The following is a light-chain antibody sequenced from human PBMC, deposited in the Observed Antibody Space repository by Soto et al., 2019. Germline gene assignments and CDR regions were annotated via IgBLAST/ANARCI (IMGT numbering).Light chain of an antibody. CDR2: GAS. Sequence: EIVLTQSPGTLTLSPGERATLSCRASQSVISSSLDWYQQKPGQAPRLLIYGASNRTTGIPDRFSGSESGTDFTLTISRLEPEDFTVYFCQQYCRSSPFTFGQGTKVEIK. CDR3: QQYCRSSPFT. CDR1: QSVISSS. V-gene: IGKV3-20*01. J-gene: IGKJ2*01.